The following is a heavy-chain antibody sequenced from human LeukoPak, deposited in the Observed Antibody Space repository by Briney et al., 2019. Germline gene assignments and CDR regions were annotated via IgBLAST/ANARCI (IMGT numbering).Heavy chain of an antibody. J-gene: IGHJ5*02. D-gene: IGHD5-12*01. CDR3: AREPLYSGYDYGLNWFDP. Sequence: ASVKVSCKASGGTFSSYAISWVRQAPGQGLEWMGRIIPILGIANYAQKFQGRVTITADKSTSTAYMELSSLRSEDTAVYCCAREPLYSGYDYGLNWFDPWGQGTLVTVSS. CDR2: IIPILGIA. CDR1: GGTFSSYA. V-gene: IGHV1-69*04.